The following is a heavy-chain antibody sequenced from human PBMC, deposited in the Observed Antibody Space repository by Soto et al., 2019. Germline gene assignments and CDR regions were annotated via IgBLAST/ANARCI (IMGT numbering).Heavy chain of an antibody. Sequence: QVQLQESGPRLVKPSGTLSLTCDVSGGSISDSVWWSWVRQAPGKGLEWIGEIYHSWKTYYNPSLKSRVTISTDRSRNQASLTLDCVTAADTAIYYCATTREAIIHLYYFDFWGQGVLVTVSS. V-gene: IGHV4-4*02. CDR1: GGSISDSVW. CDR3: ATTREAIIHLYYFDF. D-gene: IGHD3-10*01. J-gene: IGHJ4*02. CDR2: IYHSWKT.